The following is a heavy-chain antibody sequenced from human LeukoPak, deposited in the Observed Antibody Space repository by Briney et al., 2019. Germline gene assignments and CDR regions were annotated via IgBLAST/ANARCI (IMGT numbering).Heavy chain of an antibody. V-gene: IGHV4-4*07. CDR2: ISASGTT. CDR3: ARAASGDAVDYYGSGRRFYSYYMDV. J-gene: IGHJ6*03. D-gene: IGHD3-10*01. Sequence: SETLSLTCIVSGDSFSSYQWSWVRQPAGKGLEWIGRISASGTTNSNPALKSRVTMSVDSSKKQFSLNLSSVTAADTAVYYCARAASGDAVDYYGSGRRFYSYYMDVWGKGTTVTISS. CDR1: GDSFSSYQ.